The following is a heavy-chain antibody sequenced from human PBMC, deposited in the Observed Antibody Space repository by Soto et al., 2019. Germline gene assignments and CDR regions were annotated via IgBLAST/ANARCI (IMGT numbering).Heavy chain of an antibody. CDR1: GGSISSSSYY. CDR2: IYYSGST. V-gene: IGHV4-39*01. J-gene: IGHJ4*02. CDR3: ARLIKKGSGWKGPDY. D-gene: IGHD3-22*01. Sequence: QLQLQGSGLGLMRPSETLTLTYTVSGGSISSSSYYWGWIRQPPGKGLEWIGSIYYSGSTYYNPSLKSRVTISVDTSKNQFSLELSSVTAADTAVYYCARLIKKGSGWKGPDYWGQGTLVTVSS.